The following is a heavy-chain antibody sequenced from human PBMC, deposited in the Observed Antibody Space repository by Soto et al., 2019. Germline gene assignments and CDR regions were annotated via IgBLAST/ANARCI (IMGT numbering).Heavy chain of an antibody. V-gene: IGHV3-30*18. CDR3: AKVSLRFLEWLLWFDY. J-gene: IGHJ4*02. Sequence: QVQLVESGGGVVQPGRSLRLSCAASGFTFSSYGMHWVRQAPGKGLEWVAVISYDGSNKYYADSVKGRFTISRDNSKNTLYLQMNSLRAEDTAVYYCAKVSLRFLEWLLWFDYWGQGTLVTVSS. CDR1: GFTFSSYG. CDR2: ISYDGSNK. D-gene: IGHD3-3*01.